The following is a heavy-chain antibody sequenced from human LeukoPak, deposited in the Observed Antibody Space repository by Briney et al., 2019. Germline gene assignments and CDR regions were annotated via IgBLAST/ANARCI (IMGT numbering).Heavy chain of an antibody. D-gene: IGHD3-10*01. CDR3: AKAGTGLLWFGELYFDY. J-gene: IGHJ4*02. V-gene: IGHV3-23*01. Sequence: GGSLRLSCAASGFTFSSYAMSWVRQAPGKGLEWVSAISGSGGSTYYADSVKGRFTISRDNSKNTLYLQMNSLRAEDTAVYYCAKAGTGLLWFGELYFDYWGQGTLVTVSS. CDR2: ISGSGGST. CDR1: GFTFSSYA.